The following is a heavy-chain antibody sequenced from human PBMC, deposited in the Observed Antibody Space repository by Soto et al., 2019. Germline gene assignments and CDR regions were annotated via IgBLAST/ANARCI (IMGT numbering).Heavy chain of an antibody. J-gene: IGHJ4*02. V-gene: IGHV1-2*02. Sequence: ASVKVSCKASGYTFTGYYMHWVRQAPGQGLEWMGWINPNSGGANYAQKLQGRVTMTTGTSTSTAYMELRSLRSDDTAVYYCARDKRGYSYGNVDYWGQGTLVTVSS. CDR1: GYTFTGYY. CDR2: INPNSGGA. CDR3: ARDKRGYSYGNVDY. D-gene: IGHD5-18*01.